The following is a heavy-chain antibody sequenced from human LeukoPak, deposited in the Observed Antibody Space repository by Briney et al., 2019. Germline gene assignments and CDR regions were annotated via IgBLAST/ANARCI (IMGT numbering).Heavy chain of an antibody. V-gene: IGHV3-21*01. J-gene: IGHJ4*02. CDR2: ISSRNSFI. CDR1: GINFSDYT. CDR3: ARGQNFDY. Sequence: GGSLRLSCEGSGINFSDYTMNWVRQAPGKGLEWVSSISSRNSFIHYADSVKGRFTISRDNAKNSLYLQMNSLRAEDTAVYYCARGQNFDYWGQGTLVTVSS.